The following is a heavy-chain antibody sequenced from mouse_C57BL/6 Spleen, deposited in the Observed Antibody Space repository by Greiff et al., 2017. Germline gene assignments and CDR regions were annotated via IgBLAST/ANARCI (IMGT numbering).Heavy chain of an antibody. CDR2: ISGGGGNT. V-gene: IGHV5-9*01. Sequence: DVMLVESGGGLVKPGGSLKLSCAASGFTFSSYTMSWVRQTPEKRLEWVATISGGGGNTYYPDSVKGRFTISRDNAKNTLYLQMSSLRSEDTALYYCARRKDYWGQGTSVTVSS. J-gene: IGHJ4*01. CDR1: GFTFSSYT. CDR3: ARRKDY.